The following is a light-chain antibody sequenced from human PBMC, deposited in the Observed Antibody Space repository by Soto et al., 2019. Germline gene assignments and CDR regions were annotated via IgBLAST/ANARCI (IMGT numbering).Light chain of an antibody. Sequence: EIVLTQSPATLSLSPGERATLSCRASQSVSSYLAWYQQKPGQGPRLLIYDASNRATGIPARFSGSGSGTDFTLTISSLEPEDFAVYYCQQRSNWPPFTFGGGTKVEIK. J-gene: IGKJ4*01. V-gene: IGKV3-11*01. CDR3: QQRSNWPPFT. CDR1: QSVSSY. CDR2: DAS.